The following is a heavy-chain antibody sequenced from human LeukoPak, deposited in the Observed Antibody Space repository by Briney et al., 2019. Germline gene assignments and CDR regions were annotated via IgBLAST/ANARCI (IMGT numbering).Heavy chain of an antibody. CDR1: GFTFRSYG. CDR2: IRYDGSKK. CDR3: ARDRGTWNDDGFDY. J-gene: IGHJ4*02. V-gene: IGHV3-30*02. Sequence: GGSLRLSCAASGFTFRSYGMHWVRQAPGKGLEWVAFIRYDGSKKDYADSVKGRFTISRDNSKNTLYLQMNSLRAEDTAVYYCARDRGTWNDDGFDYWGQGTLVTVSS. D-gene: IGHD1-1*01.